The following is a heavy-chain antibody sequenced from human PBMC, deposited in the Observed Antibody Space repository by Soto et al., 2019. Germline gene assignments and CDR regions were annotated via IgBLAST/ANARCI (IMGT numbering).Heavy chain of an antibody. Sequence: GGSLRLSCAASGFTFSSYAMSWVRQAPGKGLEWVSAISGSGGSTYYADSVKGRFTISRDNSKNTLYLQMNSLRAEDTAVYYCAKDFTIFGVVIMDDAFDIWGQGTMVTVSS. J-gene: IGHJ3*02. D-gene: IGHD3-3*01. V-gene: IGHV3-23*01. CDR1: GFTFSSYA. CDR2: ISGSGGST. CDR3: AKDFTIFGVVIMDDAFDI.